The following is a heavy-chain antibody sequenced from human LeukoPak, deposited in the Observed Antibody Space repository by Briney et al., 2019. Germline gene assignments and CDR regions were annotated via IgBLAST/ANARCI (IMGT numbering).Heavy chain of an antibody. V-gene: IGHV4-30-2*01. CDR2: IYHSGST. CDR1: GGSISSGGYY. Sequence: SQTLSLTCTVSGGSISSGGYYWSWIRQPPGKGLEWIGYIYHSGSTYYNPSLKSRVTISVDRSNNQFSLKLSSVTAADTAVYYCARRYGGPGGGSFDYWGQGTLVTVSS. J-gene: IGHJ4*02. D-gene: IGHD3-16*01. CDR3: ARRYGGPGGGSFDY.